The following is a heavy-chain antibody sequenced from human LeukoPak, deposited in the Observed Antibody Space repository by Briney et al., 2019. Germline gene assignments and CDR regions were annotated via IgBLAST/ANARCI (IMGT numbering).Heavy chain of an antibody. V-gene: IGHV1-69*13. Sequence: GASVKVSCKASGGTFSSYAISWVRQAPGQGLEWMGGIIPIFGTANYTQKFQGRVTITADESTSTAYMELSSLRSEDTAVYYCARGGVVVPAAIHYYYYYMDVWGKGTTVTVSS. D-gene: IGHD2-2*01. CDR2: IIPIFGTA. J-gene: IGHJ6*03. CDR3: ARGGVVVPAAIHYYYYYMDV. CDR1: GGTFSSYA.